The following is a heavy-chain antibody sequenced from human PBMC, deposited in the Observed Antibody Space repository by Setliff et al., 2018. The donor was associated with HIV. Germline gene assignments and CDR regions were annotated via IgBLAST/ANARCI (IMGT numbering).Heavy chain of an antibody. CDR2: IYYSGST. CDR3: ASTGGYSYGFFDS. D-gene: IGHD5-18*01. V-gene: IGHV4-59*11. Sequence: PSETLSLTCTVSGGSIFSHYWCWIRQPPGKGLEWIGYIYYSGSTNYNPSLKSRVTISVDTSKNQFSLKLSSVTAADTAVYYCASTGGYSYGFFDSWGQGALVTVSS. CDR1: GGSIFSHY. J-gene: IGHJ4*02.